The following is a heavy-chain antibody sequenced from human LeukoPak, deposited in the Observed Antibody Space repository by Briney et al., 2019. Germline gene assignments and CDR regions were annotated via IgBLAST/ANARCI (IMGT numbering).Heavy chain of an antibody. CDR2: IYYSGRT. D-gene: IGHD3-10*01. V-gene: IGHV4-39*01. J-gene: IGHJ5*02. Sequence: PSETLSLTCTVSGCSISSISHYWGWIRQPPGKGREGIVSIYYSGRTNYNPSLKSRVTISADTSTTQFSLKLTSVTAAETAVYYCARHRYFFGSGSYEVDWFDPWGQGTLATVSS. CDR1: GCSISSISHY. CDR3: ARHRYFFGSGSYEVDWFDP.